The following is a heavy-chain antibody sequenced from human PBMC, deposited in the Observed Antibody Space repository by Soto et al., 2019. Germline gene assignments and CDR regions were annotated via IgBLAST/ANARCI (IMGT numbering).Heavy chain of an antibody. CDR1: GFNFSDYW. CDR2: IKGDGSRI. Sequence: EVQLVESGGGLVQPGGSLRVSCAASGFNFSDYWMHWVRQVPGKGLMWVSRIKGDGSRIDFADSVKGRFTISRDNAENTVYLQMSSLRAEDAAVYYCGRGGYHAYYIDYWGQGTLVTVSS. J-gene: IGHJ4*02. CDR3: GRGGYHAYYIDY. D-gene: IGHD3-10*01. V-gene: IGHV3-74*01.